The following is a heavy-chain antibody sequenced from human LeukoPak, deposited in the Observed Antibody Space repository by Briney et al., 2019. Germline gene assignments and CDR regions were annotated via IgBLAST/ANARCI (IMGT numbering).Heavy chain of an antibody. J-gene: IGHJ3*02. CDR2: ISAYNGNT. D-gene: IGHD2-8*01. V-gene: IGHV1-18*01. Sequence: GASVKVSCKASGYTFTSYGISWVRQAPGQGLEWMGWISAYNGNTNYAQKFQGRVTMTTDTSTSTAYMELRSLRSDDTAVYYCEREEYCTNGVCYTHAFDIWGQGTMVTVSS. CDR3: EREEYCTNGVCYTHAFDI. CDR1: GYTFTSYG.